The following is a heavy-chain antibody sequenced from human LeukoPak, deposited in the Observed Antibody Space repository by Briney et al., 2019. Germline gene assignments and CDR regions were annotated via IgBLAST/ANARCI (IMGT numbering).Heavy chain of an antibody. J-gene: IGHJ4*02. CDR2: TLYRSKWYN. V-gene: IGHV6-1*01. CDR1: GDSVSSNSAA. CDR3: AREVLSTTWYIDY. Sequence: SQTLSLTCAISGDSVSSNSAAWNWIRQSPSRGLEWLGRTLYRSKWYNDYAVSVKGRITINPDTSMNQVYLQLSSVTPDDTAVYYRAREVLSTTWYIDYWGQGTLVTVSS. D-gene: IGHD2/OR15-2a*01.